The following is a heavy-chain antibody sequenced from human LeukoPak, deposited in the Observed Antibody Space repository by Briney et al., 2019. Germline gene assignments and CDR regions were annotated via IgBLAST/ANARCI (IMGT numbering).Heavy chain of an antibody. D-gene: IGHD6-13*01. Sequence: GGSLRLSCAASGFAFSASAMHWVRQASGKGLEWVGRIRTKPNSYATAYAASVKGRFTISRDDSKNTAYLQMSSLKTEDTAVYYCTRSLSSSSDYWGQGTLVTVSS. J-gene: IGHJ4*02. V-gene: IGHV3-73*01. CDR1: GFAFSASA. CDR3: TRSLSSSSDY. CDR2: IRTKPNSYAT.